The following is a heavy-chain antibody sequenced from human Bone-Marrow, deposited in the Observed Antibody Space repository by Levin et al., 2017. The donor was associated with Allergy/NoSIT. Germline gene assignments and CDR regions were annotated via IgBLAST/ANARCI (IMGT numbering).Heavy chain of an antibody. CDR3: AREKVTMMVEIIESSFDH. CDR2: ISSDGSKE. D-gene: IGHD3-22*01. J-gene: IGHJ4*02. CDR1: EFTFSTYA. V-gene: IGHV3-30-3*01. Sequence: GGSLRLSCAASEFTFSTYAMHWVRQAPGKGLEWVAVISSDGSKEHYADSVKGRFTISRDNSKNTLYLQMNSLRREDTAMYYCAREKVTMMVEIIESSFDHWGQGALVTVSS.